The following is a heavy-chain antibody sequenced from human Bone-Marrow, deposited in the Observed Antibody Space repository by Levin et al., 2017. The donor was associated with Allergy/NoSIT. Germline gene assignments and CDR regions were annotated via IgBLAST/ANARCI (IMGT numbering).Heavy chain of an antibody. CDR1: GGSFSGYY. J-gene: IGHJ4*02. D-gene: IGHD3-22*01. CDR3: ARGQPPYYDEARAYFDY. V-gene: IGHV4-34*01. CDR2: INHSGST. Sequence: SETLSLTCAVYGGSFSGYYWSWIRQPPGKGLEWIGEINHSGSTNYNPSLKSRVTISVDTSKNQFSLKLSSVTAADTAVYYCARGQPPYYDEARAYFDYWGQGTLVTVSS.